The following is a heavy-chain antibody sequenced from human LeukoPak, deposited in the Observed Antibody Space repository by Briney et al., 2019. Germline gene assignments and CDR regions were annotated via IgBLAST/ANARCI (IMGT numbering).Heavy chain of an antibody. D-gene: IGHD2-2*03. CDR1: GYTFTSYY. Sequence: GASVKVSCKASGYTFTSYYMHWVRQAPGQGLEWMGIINPSGGSTSYAQKFQGRVTMTRDTSTSTVYMELSSLRSEDTAVYYCARVGGYCSSTSCKAGYYMDVWGKGTTVTVSS. J-gene: IGHJ6*03. CDR2: INPSGGST. CDR3: ARVGGYCSSTSCKAGYYMDV. V-gene: IGHV1-46*01.